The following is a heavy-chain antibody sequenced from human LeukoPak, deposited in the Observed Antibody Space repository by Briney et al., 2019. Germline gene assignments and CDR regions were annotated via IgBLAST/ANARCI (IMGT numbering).Heavy chain of an antibody. D-gene: IGHD3-10*01. Sequence: NAGGSLRLSCAASGFTFSDYYMSWIRQAPGKGLEWVSYISSSGSTIYYADSVKGRFTISRDNAKNSLYLQMNSLRAEDTAVYYCARDPPRITMVRGVFDYWGQGTLVTASS. CDR2: ISSSGSTI. CDR1: GFTFSDYY. J-gene: IGHJ4*02. V-gene: IGHV3-11*01. CDR3: ARDPPRITMVRGVFDY.